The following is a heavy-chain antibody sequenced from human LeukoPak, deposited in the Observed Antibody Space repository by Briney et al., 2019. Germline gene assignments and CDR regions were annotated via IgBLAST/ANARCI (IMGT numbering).Heavy chain of an antibody. D-gene: IGHD3-22*01. J-gene: IGHJ4*02. Sequence: GRSLRLSCAASEFTFSDYAMHWVRQAPGKGLEWVAVISYDGSSIYYAVSVKGRFTISRDNSKNTLYLQMNSLRAEDTAVYYCAKDGYDSSGFDYWGQGTLVTVSS. V-gene: IGHV3-30*04. CDR1: EFTFSDYA. CDR3: AKDGYDSSGFDY. CDR2: ISYDGSSI.